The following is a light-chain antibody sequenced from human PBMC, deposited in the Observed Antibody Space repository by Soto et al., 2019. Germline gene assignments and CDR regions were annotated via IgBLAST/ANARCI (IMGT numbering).Light chain of an antibody. J-gene: IGKJ1*01. CDR1: QGIRSD. Sequence: IQMTQSPSSLSASVGDRVTITCRASQGIRSDLGWFQQKPGKAPRLLISAASILQSGVPSRFSGSGSGTDFTLTISSLQPEDVASYYCLQDYTYPWTFGQGTKVDTK. CDR2: AAS. CDR3: LQDYTYPWT. V-gene: IGKV1-6*01.